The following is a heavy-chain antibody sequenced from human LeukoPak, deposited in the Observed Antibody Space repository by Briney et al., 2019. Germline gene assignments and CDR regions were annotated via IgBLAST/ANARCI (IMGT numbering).Heavy chain of an antibody. D-gene: IGHD6-13*01. CDR2: INAGNGNT. V-gene: IGHV1-3*01. Sequence: GASVKVSCKASGYTFTSYAMHWVRQAPGQRLEWMGWINAGNGNTKYSQKFQGRVTMTEDTSTDTAYMELSSLRSEDTAVYYCAREQLATLYYYYYMDVWGKGTTVTVSS. CDR3: AREQLATLYYYYYMDV. J-gene: IGHJ6*03. CDR1: GYTFTSYA.